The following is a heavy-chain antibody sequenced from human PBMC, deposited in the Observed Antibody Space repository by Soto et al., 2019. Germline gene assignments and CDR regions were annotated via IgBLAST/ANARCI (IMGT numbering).Heavy chain of an antibody. CDR2: IDPSDSYT. CDR3: ARDPLTRYYDSSGYLFDY. V-gene: IGHV5-10-1*01. D-gene: IGHD3-22*01. CDR1: GYSFTSYW. J-gene: IGHJ4*02. Sequence: PGESLKISCKGSGYSFTSYWISWVGQMPGKGLEWMGRIDPSDSYTNYSPSFQGHVTISADKSISTAYLQWSSLKASDTAMYYCARDPLTRYYDSSGYLFDYWGQGTLVTVSS.